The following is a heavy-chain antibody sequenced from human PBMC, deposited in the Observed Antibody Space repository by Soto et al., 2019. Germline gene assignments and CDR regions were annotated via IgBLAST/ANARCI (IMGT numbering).Heavy chain of an antibody. Sequence: PKSDRSSVSYGTIISSSYYRGFIHQPPGKGLEWIGSIYYSGSTYYNPSLKSRVTISVDTSKNQFSLKLSSVTAADTAVYYCARYCSGGSCRKYWGQGTLVTVSS. J-gene: IGHJ4*02. CDR2: IYYSGST. CDR1: YGTIISSSYY. D-gene: IGHD2-15*01. V-gene: IGHV4-39*01. CDR3: ARYCSGGSCRKY.